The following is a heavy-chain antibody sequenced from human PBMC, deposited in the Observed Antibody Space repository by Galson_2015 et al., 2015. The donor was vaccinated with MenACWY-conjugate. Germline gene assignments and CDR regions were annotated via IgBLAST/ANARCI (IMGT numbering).Heavy chain of an antibody. Sequence: GDSDSRYSPPFQGQVTMSADQSINTAYLQWASLKSSDSAIYYCARRSARSHFDHWGQGTLVTVSS. D-gene: IGHD6-6*01. CDR2: GDSDS. V-gene: IGHV5-51*01. CDR3: ARRSARSHFDH. J-gene: IGHJ4*02.